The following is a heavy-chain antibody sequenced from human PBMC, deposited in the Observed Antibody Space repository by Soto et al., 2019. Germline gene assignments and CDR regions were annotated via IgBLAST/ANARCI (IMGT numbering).Heavy chain of an antibody. Sequence: ASVHVSCKASGRPFSSYAISWVRQAPGQGMQWRRGIIPTCXTANLAQTLQGGATITAQECXSTAYMELSRLRSEDTAVYYCARAIPGGGAGVGGSASGGAFDLWGHGTMVTVSS. D-gene: IGHD2-21*02. CDR3: ARAIPGGGAGVGGSASGGAFDL. J-gene: IGHJ3*01. CDR1: GRPFSSYA. CDR2: IIPTCXTA. V-gene: IGHV1-69*13.